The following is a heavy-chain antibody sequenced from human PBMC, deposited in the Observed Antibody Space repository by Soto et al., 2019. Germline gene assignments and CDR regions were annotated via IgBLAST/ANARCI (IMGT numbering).Heavy chain of an antibody. CDR3: ARVRGGGPFDD. CDR2: IYYSGST. Sequence: QVQLQESGPGLVKPSQTLSLTCTVSVGSISSGGYFWSWIRRHPGKGLEWMGYIYYSGSTYYNPSLTSRVTISVDTSKNQFSLKLSSVTAADTAVYYCARVRGGGPFDDWGQGTLVTVSS. V-gene: IGHV4-31*03. J-gene: IGHJ4*02. D-gene: IGHD1-26*01. CDR1: VGSISSGGYF.